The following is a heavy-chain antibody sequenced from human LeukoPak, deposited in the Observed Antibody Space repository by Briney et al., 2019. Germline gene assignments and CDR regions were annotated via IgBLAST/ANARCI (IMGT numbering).Heavy chain of an antibody. D-gene: IGHD6-6*01. Sequence: KPSETLSLTCTVSGGSISSYYWSWIRQPPGKGLEWIGYIYYSGSTNYNPSLKSRVTISVDTSKNQFSLKLSSVTAADTAVYYCASRYSSSVDYYYYYMDVWGKGTTVTVSS. V-gene: IGHV4-59*01. CDR2: IYYSGST. CDR1: GGSISSYY. CDR3: ASRYSSSVDYYYYYMDV. J-gene: IGHJ6*03.